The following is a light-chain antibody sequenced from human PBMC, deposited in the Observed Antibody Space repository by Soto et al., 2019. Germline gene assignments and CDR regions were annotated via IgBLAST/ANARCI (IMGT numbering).Light chain of an antibody. J-gene: IGKJ2*01. Sequence: EIVLTQSPGTLYLSPGERATLSCRASQSVSSGYLAWYQQRPGQAPRLLLFGASNRTTGIPDRFSGSGSGTDFTLNISRLEPEDFAVYYCQQYGSSPYTFGQGTKLEI. CDR1: QSVSSGY. V-gene: IGKV3-20*01. CDR2: GAS. CDR3: QQYGSSPYT.